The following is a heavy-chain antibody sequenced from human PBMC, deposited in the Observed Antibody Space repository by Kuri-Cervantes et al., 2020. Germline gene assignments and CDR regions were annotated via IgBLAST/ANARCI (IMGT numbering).Heavy chain of an antibody. V-gene: IGHV4-59*01. Sequence: GSLRLSCTVSGGSISSYYWSWIRQPPGKGLEWIGYIYYSGSTNYNPSLKSRVTISVDTSKNQFSLKLSSVTAADTAVYYCASSAYYDFWSGYYTRDAFDIWGQGTMVTVSS. D-gene: IGHD3-3*01. CDR3: ASSAYYDFWSGYYTRDAFDI. J-gene: IGHJ3*02. CDR2: IYYSGST. CDR1: GGSISSYY.